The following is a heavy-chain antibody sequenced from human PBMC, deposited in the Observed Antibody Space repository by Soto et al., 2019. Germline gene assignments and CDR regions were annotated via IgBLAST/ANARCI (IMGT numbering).Heavy chain of an antibody. CDR1: GYTFTSYG. J-gene: IGHJ4*02. D-gene: IGHD4-17*01. CDR2: ISAYNGHT. V-gene: IGHV1-18*01. Sequence: QVQLVQSGAEVKKPGASVKVSCKASGYTFTSYGISWVRQAPGQGLEGMGWISAYNGHTNYAQKLQGRVTMTTTTSTSTAYLELRRLRSDDTAVYYCARRDYPLDYWGQGTLVTVSS. CDR3: ARRDYPLDY.